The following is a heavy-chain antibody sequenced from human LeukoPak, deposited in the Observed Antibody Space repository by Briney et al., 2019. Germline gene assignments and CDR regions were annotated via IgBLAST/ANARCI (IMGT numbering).Heavy chain of an antibody. CDR2: INHSGST. J-gene: IGHJ4*02. V-gene: IGHV4-34*01. Sequence: SETLSLTCTVSGGSISSYYWSWIRQPPGKGLEWIGEINHSGSTNYNPSLKSRVTISVDTSKNQFSLKLSSVTAADTAVYYCASCHYYGSGSYPSFFDYWGQGTLVTVSS. D-gene: IGHD3-10*01. CDR3: ASCHYYGSGSYPSFFDY. CDR1: GGSISSYY.